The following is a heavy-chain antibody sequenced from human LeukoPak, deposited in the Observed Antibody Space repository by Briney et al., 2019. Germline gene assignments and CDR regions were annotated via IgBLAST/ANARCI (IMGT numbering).Heavy chain of an antibody. CDR3: ARRYFDS. Sequence: GSLRLSCAASGFTFSDYWMHWVRQAPGEGLEWVANIKQDGSAKYYVDSVKGRFTISRDNAKNSLYLQMNSLRAEDTAVYYCARRYFDSWGQGTLVTVSS. V-gene: IGHV3-7*03. CDR2: IKQDGSAK. J-gene: IGHJ4*02. CDR1: GFTFSDYW.